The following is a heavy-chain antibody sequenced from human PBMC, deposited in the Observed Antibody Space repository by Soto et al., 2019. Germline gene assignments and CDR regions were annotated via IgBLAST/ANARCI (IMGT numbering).Heavy chain of an antibody. CDR1: GGTFSTLG. J-gene: IGHJ3*01. D-gene: IGHD1-26*01. CDR3: ASRERVDAFDV. CDR2: IIPFFGTI. V-gene: IGHV1-69*01. Sequence: QVQLVQSGAEVKKPGSSVKVSCKASGGTFSTLGITWVRQASGQGLEWMGGIIPFFGTINYAQKFQGRVTITPDESTKTAYLELSRLTSEDTAVYYCASRERVDAFDVWGQGTMVTVSS.